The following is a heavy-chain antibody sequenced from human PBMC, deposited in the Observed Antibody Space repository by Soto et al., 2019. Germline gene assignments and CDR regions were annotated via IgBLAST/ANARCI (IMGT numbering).Heavy chain of an antibody. D-gene: IGHD5-12*01. Sequence: RASVKVSCKASGYTFTSYDINWVRQATGQGLEWMGWMNPNSGNTGYAQKFQGRVTMTRNTSISTAYMELSSLRSEDTAVYYCALEYSGYVSLVYWGQGTLVTVSS. CDR2: MNPNSGNT. V-gene: IGHV1-8*01. CDR1: GYTFTSYD. CDR3: ALEYSGYVSLVY. J-gene: IGHJ4*02.